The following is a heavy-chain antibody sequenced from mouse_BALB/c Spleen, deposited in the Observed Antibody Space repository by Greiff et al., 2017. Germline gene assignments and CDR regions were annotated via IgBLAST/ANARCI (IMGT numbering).Heavy chain of an antibody. CDR2: INPNNGGT. J-gene: IGHJ3*01. CDR1: GYTFTDYN. D-gene: IGHD2-2*01. CDR3: ARMGWLRLAWFAY. Sequence: EVQLQQSGPELVKPGASVKIPCKASGYTFTDYNMDWVKQSHGKSLEWIGDINPNNGGTIYNQKFKGKATLTVDKSSSTAYMELRSLTSEDTAVYYCARMGWLRLAWFAYWGQGTLVTVSA. V-gene: IGHV1-18*01.